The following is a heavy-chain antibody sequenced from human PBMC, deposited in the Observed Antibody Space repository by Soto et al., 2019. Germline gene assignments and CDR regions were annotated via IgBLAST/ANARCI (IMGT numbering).Heavy chain of an antibody. Sequence: PGGSLRLSCAASGFTFSPYTMHWVLQTPGKXLEWVAVISYDGSDKSYADSARGRFTISRDDSKNTLFLQMNSLRAEDTALYYCARGGGFCGADCYKGGIDYWGQGALVTVSS. CDR3: ARGGGFCGADCYKGGIDY. CDR1: GFTFSPYT. V-gene: IGHV3-30-3*01. J-gene: IGHJ4*02. D-gene: IGHD2-21*02. CDR2: ISYDGSDK.